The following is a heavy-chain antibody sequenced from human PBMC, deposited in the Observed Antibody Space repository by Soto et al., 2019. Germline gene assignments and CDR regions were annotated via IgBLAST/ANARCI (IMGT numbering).Heavy chain of an antibody. Sequence: EVQLVESGGGLVQPGGSLRLSCAASGFTFSSHWMYWVRQAPGKGLVWVSRINSDGSSTTYADSVKGRSTISRDNAKNTLYLQMNSLRAEDTAVYYCAGEPLGYCSSNTCYGYLQHWGQGTLVTVSS. V-gene: IGHV3-74*01. CDR1: GFTFSSHW. CDR2: INSDGSST. J-gene: IGHJ1*01. D-gene: IGHD2-2*01. CDR3: AGEPLGYCSSNTCYGYLQH.